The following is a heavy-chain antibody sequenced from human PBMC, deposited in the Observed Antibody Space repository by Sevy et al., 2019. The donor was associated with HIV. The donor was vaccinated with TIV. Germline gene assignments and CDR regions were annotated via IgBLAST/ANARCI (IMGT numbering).Heavy chain of an antibody. CDR2: IKRDGSER. J-gene: IGHJ6*02. V-gene: IGHV3-7*03. CDR3: ARDCSSTTCLWGLDV. D-gene: IGHD2-2*01. Sequence: GGSLRLSCAASGFTFSNYWMTWVRQAPGKGLEWVANIKRDGSERYYVASVKGRFTNSRDNAKNSLYLQMNSLRADDTAVYYCARDCSSTTCLWGLDVWGQGTTVTVSS. CDR1: GFTFSNYW.